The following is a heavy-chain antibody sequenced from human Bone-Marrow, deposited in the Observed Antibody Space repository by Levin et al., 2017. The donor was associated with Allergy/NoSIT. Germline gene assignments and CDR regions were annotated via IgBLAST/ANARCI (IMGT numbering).Heavy chain of an antibody. D-gene: IGHD2-2*01. V-gene: IGHV4-4*07. CDR3: ARSYVDSAMTGAFDI. Sequence: SETLSLTCSIGSISSYYWNWIRQPAGKGLEWIGRSYTSGSTRYNPSLEGRVTMSLDTSKKQLSLKLRSVSAADTAVYYCARSYVDSAMTGAFDIWGQGTLVTVSS. CDR1: GSISSYY. CDR2: SYTSGST. J-gene: IGHJ3*02.